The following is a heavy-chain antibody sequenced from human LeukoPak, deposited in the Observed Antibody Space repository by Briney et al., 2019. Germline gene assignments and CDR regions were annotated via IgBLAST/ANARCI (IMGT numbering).Heavy chain of an antibody. CDR2: ISSSGSTI. CDR1: GFTFSDYY. V-gene: IGHV3-11*01. J-gene: IGHJ5*02. CDR3: ARSPPTDLWGSLPWFDP. D-gene: IGHD3-16*01. Sequence: GGSLRLSCAASGFTFSDYYMSWIRQAPGKGLEWVSYISSSGSTIYYADSVKGRFTISRDNAKNSLYLQMNSLRAEDTAVYYCARSPPTDLWGSLPWFDPWGQGTLVTVSS.